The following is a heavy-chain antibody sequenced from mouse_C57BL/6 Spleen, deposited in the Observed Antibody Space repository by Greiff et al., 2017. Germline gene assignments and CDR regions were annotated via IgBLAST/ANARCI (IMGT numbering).Heavy chain of an antibody. CDR2: IDPEDGDT. Sequence: EVQLQQSGAELVRPGASVKLSCTASGFNIKDYYMHWVKQRPEQGLEWIGRIDPEDGDTEYAPKFQGKATMTAETSSNTAYLQLSSLTSEDTAVYYCTTGDYGSSGNFDYWGQGTTLTVSS. V-gene: IGHV14-1*01. D-gene: IGHD1-1*01. J-gene: IGHJ2*01. CDR1: GFNIKDYY. CDR3: TTGDYGSSGNFDY.